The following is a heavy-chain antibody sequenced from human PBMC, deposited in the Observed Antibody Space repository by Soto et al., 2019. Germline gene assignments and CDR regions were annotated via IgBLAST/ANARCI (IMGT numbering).Heavy chain of an antibody. CDR1: GGSFSGYY. CDR2: MNHSGST. CDR3: ARDKITGLFDY. V-gene: IGHV4-34*01. J-gene: IGHJ4*02. Sequence: QVQLQQWGAGLLKPSETLSLTCAVYGGSFSGYYWTWIRQPPGTGLEWIGEMNHSGSTKYNPSLKSRVTISVDTSKNQFSPKLTSVSEADTAVYYCARDKITGLFDYWGQGTLVTVSS. D-gene: IGHD2-8*02.